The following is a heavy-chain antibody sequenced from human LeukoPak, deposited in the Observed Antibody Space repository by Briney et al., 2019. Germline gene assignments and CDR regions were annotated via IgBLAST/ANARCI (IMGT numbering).Heavy chain of an antibody. J-gene: IGHJ2*01. D-gene: IGHD4-17*01. CDR3: AREWGLHGDYSYWYFDP. CDR2: IYYSGGT. Sequence: SQTLSLTCTVSGGSISSGDYYWSWIRQPPGKGLEWIGYIYYSGGTYYNPSLKSRVTISVDTSKNQFSLKLSSVTAADTAVYYCAREWGLHGDYSYWYFDPWGRDTLVTVSS. CDR1: GGSISSGDYY. V-gene: IGHV4-30-4*01.